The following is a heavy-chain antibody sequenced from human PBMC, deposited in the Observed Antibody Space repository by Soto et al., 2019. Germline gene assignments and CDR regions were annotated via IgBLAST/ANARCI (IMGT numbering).Heavy chain of an antibody. CDR2: VSETGDA. V-gene: IGHV3-23*01. D-gene: IGHD6-19*01. J-gene: IGHJ5*02. CDR1: GFTFSNYA. CDR3: AKGMGSSAWSDSDT. Sequence: EAQLLESGGDLVQPGGSLRLSCAASGFTFSNYAMSWVRQAPGMGLEWVSSVSETGDAYYADSVKGRFTMYRGTSENTQYLQMSSLRAEDTAVYYCAKGMGSSAWSDSDTWGQGTPVTVSS.